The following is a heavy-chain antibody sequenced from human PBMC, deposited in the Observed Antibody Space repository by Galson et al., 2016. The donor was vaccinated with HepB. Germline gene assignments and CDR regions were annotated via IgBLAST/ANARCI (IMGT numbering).Heavy chain of an antibody. Sequence: ETLSLTCAVSGGSISDDYWSWIRQPPGKGLDWIGYISDTGSTERSPSLKGRVTLSLDTSKNQLSLSLSSVTAADTALYYCARIFCINTVCFFDHWGQGTLVTVSS. J-gene: IGHJ4*02. CDR2: ISDTGST. CDR1: GGSISDDY. CDR3: ARIFCINTVCFFDH. D-gene: IGHD2-8*01. V-gene: IGHV4-59*01.